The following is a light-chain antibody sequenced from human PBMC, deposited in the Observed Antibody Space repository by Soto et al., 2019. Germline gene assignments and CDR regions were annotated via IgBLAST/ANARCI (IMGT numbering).Light chain of an antibody. CDR2: DAS. CDR3: QQRSDWLLT. CDR1: QSVSSY. V-gene: IGKV3-11*01. Sequence: EIVFTQSPATLSLSPGERATLSCRASQSVSSYLAWYQQEHGQAPRLLIYDASNRATGIPARFSGSVSGTDLTITISSLEPEDCEVYDCQQRSDWLLTFGGGTKVDNK. J-gene: IGKJ4*01.